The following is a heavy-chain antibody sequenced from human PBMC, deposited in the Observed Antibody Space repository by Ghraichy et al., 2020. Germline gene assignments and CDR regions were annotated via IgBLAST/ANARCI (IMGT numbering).Heavy chain of an antibody. Sequence: ASVKVSCKASGYTFTSYGISWVRQAPGQGLEWMGWISAYNGNTNYAQKLQGRVTMTTDTSTSTAYMELRSLRSDDTAVYYCARTIYYDFWSGYSRKDNWFDPWGQGTLVTVSS. CDR2: ISAYNGNT. D-gene: IGHD3-3*01. CDR3: ARTIYYDFWSGYSRKDNWFDP. CDR1: GYTFTSYG. J-gene: IGHJ5*02. V-gene: IGHV1-18*04.